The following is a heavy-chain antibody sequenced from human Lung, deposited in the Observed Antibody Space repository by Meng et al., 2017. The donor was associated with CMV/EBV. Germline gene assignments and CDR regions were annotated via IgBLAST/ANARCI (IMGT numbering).Heavy chain of an antibody. D-gene: IGHD2-2*01. CDR1: GGASTSYT. Sequence: SVXVSXKASGGASTSYTINWVRQAPGQGFEWMGRIIPILDVTNYAQKFQGRVTITADKSTATAYLELGSLRSDDTAVYYCATDTCFYASCYVGSFHHYFYGMDVWXQGTXVTVYS. V-gene: IGHV1-69*04. CDR2: IIPILDVT. CDR3: ATDTCFYASCYVGSFHHYFYGMDV. J-gene: IGHJ6*02.